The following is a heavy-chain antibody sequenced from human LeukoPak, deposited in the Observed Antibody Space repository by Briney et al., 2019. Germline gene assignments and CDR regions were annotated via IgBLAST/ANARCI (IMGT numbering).Heavy chain of an antibody. CDR1: GFTFSTYA. V-gene: IGHV3-23*01. Sequence: GGSLRLSCAATGFTFSTYAMSWVRQAPGRGLEWVSAISGTGGRTYYADSVKGRFTISSDTSKNTLFLQMNSLRVEDTAVYYCVKEVDYQKLEHWGQGTLVTVSS. CDR3: VKEVDYQKLEH. D-gene: IGHD3/OR15-3a*01. CDR2: ISGTGGRT. J-gene: IGHJ4*02.